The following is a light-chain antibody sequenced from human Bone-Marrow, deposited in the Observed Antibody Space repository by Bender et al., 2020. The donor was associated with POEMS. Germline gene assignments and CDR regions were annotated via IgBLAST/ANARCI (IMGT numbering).Light chain of an antibody. J-gene: IGLJ3*02. V-gene: IGLV2-14*03. CDR3: TSVAGRKNSWV. CDR1: SSDVGGYNC. CDR2: DVS. Sequence: QSVLTQPPSVSGSPGQSITISCTGTSSDVGGYNCVSWYQQHPDKAPKLMIYDVSNRPSGVSNRFSGSKSGNTASLTISGLQAEDEADYYCTSVAGRKNSWVFGGGTKLTVL.